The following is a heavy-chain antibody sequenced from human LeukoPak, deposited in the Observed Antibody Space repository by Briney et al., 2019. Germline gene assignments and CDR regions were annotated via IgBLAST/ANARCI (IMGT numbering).Heavy chain of an antibody. J-gene: IGHJ3*02. CDR2: MNPNSGNT. CDR1: GYTFTSYD. CDR3: AKRYGSYYRAFDI. Sequence: ASVKVSCKASGYTFTSYDINWVRQATGQGLEWMGWMNPNSGNTGYAQKFQGRVTMTRNTSISTAYMELSGLRSEDTAVYYCAKRYGSYYRAFDIWGQGTMVTVSS. V-gene: IGHV1-8*01. D-gene: IGHD1-26*01.